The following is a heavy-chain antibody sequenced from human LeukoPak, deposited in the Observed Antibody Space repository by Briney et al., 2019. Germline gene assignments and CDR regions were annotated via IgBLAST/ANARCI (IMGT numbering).Heavy chain of an antibody. CDR3: AKVVAHQLLLIGDRFDP. CDR1: EFTFSSYA. D-gene: IGHD2-2*01. Sequence: GGSLRLSCAASEFTFSSYAMSWVRQAPGKGLEWVSAISGSGGSTYYADSVKGRFTISRDNSKNTLYLQMNSLRAEDTAVYYCAKVVAHQLLLIGDRFDPWGQGTLVTVPS. CDR2: ISGSGGST. J-gene: IGHJ5*02. V-gene: IGHV3-23*01.